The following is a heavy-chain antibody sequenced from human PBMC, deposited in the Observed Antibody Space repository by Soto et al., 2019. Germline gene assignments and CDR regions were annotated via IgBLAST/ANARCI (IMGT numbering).Heavy chain of an antibody. D-gene: IGHD6-13*01. CDR3: ARQEIAAAAQTYYYGMDV. CDR1: GYSFTSYW. J-gene: IGHJ6*02. Sequence: GESLKISCKGSGYSFTSYWNSWVRQMPGKGVEWMGRIDPSDSYTNYSPSFQGHVTISADKSISTAYLQWSSLKASDTAMYYCARQEIAAAAQTYYYGMDVWGQGTTVTVSS. V-gene: IGHV5-10-1*01. CDR2: IDPSDSYT.